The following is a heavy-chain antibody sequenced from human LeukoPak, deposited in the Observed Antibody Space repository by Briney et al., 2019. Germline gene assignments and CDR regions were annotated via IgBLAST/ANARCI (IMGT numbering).Heavy chain of an antibody. Sequence: SETLSLTWTVSGGSISSYYWSWIRQPPGKGLEWIGYIYYSGSTNYNPSLKSRVTISVDTSKNQFSLKLSSVTAADTAVYYCAARTRPLEMATIRFDLWGRGTLVTVSS. V-gene: IGHV4-59*08. CDR1: GGSISSYY. CDR3: AARTRPLEMATIRFDL. J-gene: IGHJ2*01. D-gene: IGHD5-24*01. CDR2: IYYSGST.